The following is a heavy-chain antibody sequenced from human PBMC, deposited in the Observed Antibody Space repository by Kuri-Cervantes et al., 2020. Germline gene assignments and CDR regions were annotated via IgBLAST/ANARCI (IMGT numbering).Heavy chain of an antibody. CDR2: INPNSGST. CDR3: ARDRTTEGGVTEDQYYYYYYGMDV. J-gene: IGHJ6*02. V-gene: IGHV1-46*01. Sequence: ASVKVSCKASGYTFIAYYLNWVRQDPGQGLEWMGWINPNSGSTSYAQKFQGRVTMTRDTSTSTVYMELSSLRSEDTAVYYCARDRTTEGGVTEDQYYYYYYGMDVWGQGTTVTVSS. CDR1: GYTFIAYY. D-gene: IGHD4-11*01.